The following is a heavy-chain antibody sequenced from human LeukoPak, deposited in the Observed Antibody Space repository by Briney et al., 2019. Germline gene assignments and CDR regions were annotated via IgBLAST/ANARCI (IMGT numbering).Heavy chain of an antibody. V-gene: IGHV4-34*01. Sequence: SETLSLTCAVYGGSFSGYYWSWIRQPPGKGLEWIGEINHSGSTNYNPSLKSRVTISVDTSKNQFSLKLSSVTAADTAVYYCARDRGYCSSTSCYMDYYYMDVWGKGTTVIISS. D-gene: IGHD2-2*02. CDR3: ARDRGYCSSTSCYMDYYYMDV. CDR2: INHSGST. J-gene: IGHJ6*03. CDR1: GGSFSGYY.